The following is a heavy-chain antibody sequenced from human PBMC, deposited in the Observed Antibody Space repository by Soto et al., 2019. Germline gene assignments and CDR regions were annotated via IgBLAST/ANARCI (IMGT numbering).Heavy chain of an antibody. CDR2: ISWNSGSI. J-gene: IGHJ6*03. D-gene: IGHD1-26*01. CDR3: AKDASYRQNDYYYYYMDV. Sequence: GGSLRLSCAASGFTFDDYAMHWVRQAPGKGLEWVSGISWNSGSIGYADSVKGRFTISRDNAKNSLYLQMNSLRAEDTALYYCAKDASYRQNDYYYYYMDVWGKGTTVTVSS. V-gene: IGHV3-9*01. CDR1: GFTFDDYA.